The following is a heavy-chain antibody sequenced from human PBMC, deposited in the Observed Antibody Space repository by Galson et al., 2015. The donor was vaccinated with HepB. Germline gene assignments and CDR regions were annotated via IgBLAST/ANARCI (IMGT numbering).Heavy chain of an antibody. V-gene: IGHV1-18*04. CDR2: ISAYNGNT. Sequence: SVKVSCKASGYTFNNYGFIWVRQAPGQGLEWMGWISAYNGNTNSAQRFQGRVTMTTDTSTGTVYMELRRLRSDDTAVYYCARDLGLVGVITDYWGQGTLVTVSS. CDR1: GYTFNNYG. D-gene: IGHD1-26*01. CDR3: ARDLGLVGVITDY. J-gene: IGHJ4*02.